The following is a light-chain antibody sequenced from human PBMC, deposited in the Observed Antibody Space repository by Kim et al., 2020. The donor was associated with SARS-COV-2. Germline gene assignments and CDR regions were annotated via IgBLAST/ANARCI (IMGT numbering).Light chain of an antibody. CDR2: NST. CDR1: RSNIGSTD. V-gene: IGLV1-47*01. Sequence: PRQRVPISCSGGRSNIGSTDLFCNHQDPGTAPRLLIDNSTQPSGVPARISGSKSGTSASLAISGLRSEDEADYYCAAWDDSLGTWVFGGGTKLTVL. J-gene: IGLJ3*02. CDR3: AAWDDSLGTWV.